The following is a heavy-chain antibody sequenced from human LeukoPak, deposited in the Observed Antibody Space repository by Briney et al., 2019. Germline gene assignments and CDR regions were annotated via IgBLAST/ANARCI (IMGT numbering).Heavy chain of an antibody. CDR3: ARAGLTVDYYGMDV. CDR1: GYSLTTYY. J-gene: IGHJ6*02. Sequence: GASVKVSCKASGYSLTTYYMHWVRQAPGQGLEWMAIINPSGGSTNYAQKFQGRVTMTRDTSTSTVYMELSSLRSEDTAVYYCARAGLTVDYYGMDVWGQGTTVTVSS. CDR2: INPSGGST. V-gene: IGHV1-46*01. D-gene: IGHD6-19*01.